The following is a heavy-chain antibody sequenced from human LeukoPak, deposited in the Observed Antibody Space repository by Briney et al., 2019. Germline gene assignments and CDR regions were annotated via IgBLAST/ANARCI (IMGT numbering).Heavy chain of an antibody. CDR1: GGSISSSSYY. D-gene: IGHD3-22*01. CDR3: ARVITIPFRADNWFDP. CDR2: IYYSGST. V-gene: IGHV4-39*07. Sequence: PSGTLSLTCTVSGGSISSSSYYWGWIHQPPGKGLEWIGSIYYSGSTYYNPSLKSRVTISVDTSKNQFSLKLSSVTAADTAVYYCARVITIPFRADNWFDPWGQGTLVTVSS. J-gene: IGHJ5*02.